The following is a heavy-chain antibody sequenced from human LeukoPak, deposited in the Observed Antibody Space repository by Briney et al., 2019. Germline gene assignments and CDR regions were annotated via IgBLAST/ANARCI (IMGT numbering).Heavy chain of an antibody. V-gene: IGHV3-23*01. D-gene: IGHD4-17*01. CDR2: TSGSGGRT. CDR1: GFTFSSYA. J-gene: IGHJ4*02. CDR3: AKRPDYGDYYFYFDH. Sequence: GGSLRLSCAASGFTFSSYAMSWVRQAPGKGLEWVSGTSGSGGRTNYADSVRGRFTISRDNSKNSLYLQMNSLRAEDTAVYYCAKRPDYGDYYFYFDHWGQGTLATVSS.